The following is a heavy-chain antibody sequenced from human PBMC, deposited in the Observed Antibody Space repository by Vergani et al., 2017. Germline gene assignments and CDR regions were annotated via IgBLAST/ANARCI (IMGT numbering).Heavy chain of an antibody. Sequence: QVQLVQSGSEVKKPGASVKVSCRASGYTFTNYALNWVRQAPGQGLEWMGWINSNSGNPTYAQGFKGRFVFSLDSSVSTSYLQINSLQPEDTAVYYCVRTRSGSXTGGSCYSGWFDPWGQGTLVTV. J-gene: IGHJ5*02. CDR3: VRTRSGSXTGGSCYSGWFDP. D-gene: IGHD2-15*01. CDR2: INSNSGNP. CDR1: GYTFTNYA. V-gene: IGHV7-4-1*02.